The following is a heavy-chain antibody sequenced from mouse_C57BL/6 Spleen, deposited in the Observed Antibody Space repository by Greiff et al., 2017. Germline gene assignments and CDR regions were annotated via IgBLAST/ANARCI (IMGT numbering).Heavy chain of an antibody. CDR1: GYTFTSYW. V-gene: IGHV1-52*01. CDR2: IDPSDSET. CDR3: FYYDYNYYSMDY. J-gene: IGHJ4*01. Sequence: VQLHQPGAELVRPGSSVKLSCKASGYTFTSYWMHWVKQRPLQGLEWIGNIDPSDSETHCNQKIKDKATLTVDKSASTAYMQLRSLTSEDSAVYYCFYYDYNYYSMDYWGQGTSVTVSS. D-gene: IGHD2-4*01.